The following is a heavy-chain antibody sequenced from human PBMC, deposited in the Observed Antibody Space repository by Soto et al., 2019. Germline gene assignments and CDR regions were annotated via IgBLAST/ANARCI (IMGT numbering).Heavy chain of an antibody. D-gene: IGHD3-22*01. CDR1: GGSISSGGYY. V-gene: IGHV4-31*03. J-gene: IGHJ6*02. CDR2: IYYSGST. Sequence: PSETLSLTCTVSGGSISSGGYYWSWIRQHPGKGLEWIGYIYYSGSTYYNPSPKSRVTISVDTSKNQFSLKLSSVTAADTAVYYCARDSWKYYDSSGYSKAHYYYYGMDVWGQGTTVTVSS. CDR3: ARDSWKYYDSSGYSKAHYYYYGMDV.